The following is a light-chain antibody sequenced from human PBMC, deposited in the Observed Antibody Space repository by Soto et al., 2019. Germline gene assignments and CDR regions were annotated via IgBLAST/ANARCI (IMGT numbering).Light chain of an antibody. Sequence: DIVMTQSPDSLAVSLGERATINCKSSQSVLYSSNNKNYLAWYQQKPGQPPKLLIYWASTRESGVPDRFSGSGSGTDFTLTISSLQAEDVAVYYGQQYHSTPYTFGQGTKLEIK. V-gene: IGKV4-1*01. CDR2: WAS. J-gene: IGKJ2*01. CDR3: QQYHSTPYT. CDR1: QSVLYSSNNKNY.